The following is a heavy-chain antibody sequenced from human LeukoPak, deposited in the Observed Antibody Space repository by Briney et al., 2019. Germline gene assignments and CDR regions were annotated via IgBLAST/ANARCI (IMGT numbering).Heavy chain of an antibody. CDR2: IYYSGST. Sequence: PSETLSLTCTVSGGSISSSSYYWGWIRQPPGKGLEWIGSIYYSGSTYYNPSLKSRVTISVDTSKNQFSLKLSSVTPEDTAVYYCAATWGYSYGYVGGYFDYWGQGTLVTVSS. J-gene: IGHJ4*02. V-gene: IGHV4-39*01. CDR1: GGSISSSSYY. CDR3: AATWGYSYGYVGGYFDY. D-gene: IGHD5-18*01.